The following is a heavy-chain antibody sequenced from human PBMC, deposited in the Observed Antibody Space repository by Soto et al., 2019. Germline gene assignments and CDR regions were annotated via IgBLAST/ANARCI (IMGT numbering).Heavy chain of an antibody. CDR3: ARGIEMSGAHYVLRFLEWLLFFDY. CDR2: ISSNGGST. D-gene: IGHD3-3*01. J-gene: IGHJ4*02. V-gene: IGHV3-64*01. CDR1: GFTFSSYA. Sequence: GGSLRLSCAAPGFTFSSYAMHWVRQAPGKGLEYVSAISSNGGSTYYANSVKGRFTISRDNSKNTLYLQMGSLRAEDMAVYYCARGIEMSGAHYVLRFLEWLLFFDYWGQGTLVTVSS.